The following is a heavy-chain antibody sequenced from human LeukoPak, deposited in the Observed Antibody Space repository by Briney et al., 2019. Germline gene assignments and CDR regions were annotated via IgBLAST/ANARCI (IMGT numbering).Heavy chain of an antibody. Sequence: SETLSLTCTVSGGSISSSSYYWGWIRQPPGKGLEWIGSIYYSGSTYYNPSLKSRVTISVDTSKNQFSLKLSSVTAADTAVYYCARVPGYCTNGVCSFDYWGQGTLVTVSS. CDR3: ARVPGYCTNGVCSFDY. CDR2: IYYSGST. D-gene: IGHD2-8*01. V-gene: IGHV4-39*07. J-gene: IGHJ4*02. CDR1: GGSISSSSYY.